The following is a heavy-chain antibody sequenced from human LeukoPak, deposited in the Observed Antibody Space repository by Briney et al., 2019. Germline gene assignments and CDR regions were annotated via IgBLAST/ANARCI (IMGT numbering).Heavy chain of an antibody. J-gene: IGHJ6*02. CDR1: VGSFSDYY. V-gene: IGHV4-34*01. CDR2: INHSGST. CDR3: ASMGQQLVRRYYYGMDV. D-gene: IGHD6-13*01. Sequence: SEALSLTRVVYVGSFSDYYWCWMRQPPGKGGEWIGEINHSGSTNYNPPLKSRVTISVDTSKNKFSLKLSSVTAADTAVYYCASMGQQLVRRYYYGMDVWGQGTTVTVSS.